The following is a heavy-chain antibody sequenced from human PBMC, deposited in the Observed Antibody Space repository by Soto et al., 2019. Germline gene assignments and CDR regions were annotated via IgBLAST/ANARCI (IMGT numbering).Heavy chain of an antibody. CDR3: ARAPRGLQLWQSFDY. D-gene: IGHD5-18*01. CDR2: IIPIFGTA. CDR1: GGTFSSYA. V-gene: IGHV1-69*13. J-gene: IGHJ4*02. Sequence: ASVKVSCKASGGTFSSYAISWVRRAPGQGLEWMGGIIPIFGTANYAQKFQGRVTITADESTSTAYMELSSLRSEDTAVYYCARAPRGLQLWQSFDYWGQGTLVTVSS.